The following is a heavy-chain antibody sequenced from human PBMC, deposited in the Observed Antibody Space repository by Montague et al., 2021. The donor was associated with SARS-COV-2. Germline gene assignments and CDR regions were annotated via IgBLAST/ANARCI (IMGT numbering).Heavy chain of an antibody. D-gene: IGHD3-16*01. J-gene: IGHJ6*02. CDR2: IYYTGNT. Sequence: PETLSLTCAVSDGSISSPNWWNWVRQPPGKGLEWIGEIYYTGNTNYNPSLKSRVTIFIDKSKHHFSLQLSSVTAADTAVYYCARGGTYHYGMDVWGQGTTVAVSS. CDR3: ARGGTYHYGMDV. CDR1: DGSISSPNW. V-gene: IGHV4-4*03.